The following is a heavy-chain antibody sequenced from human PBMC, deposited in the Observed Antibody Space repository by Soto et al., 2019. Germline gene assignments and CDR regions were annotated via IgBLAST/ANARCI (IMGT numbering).Heavy chain of an antibody. J-gene: IGHJ4*01. D-gene: IGHD3-10*01. CDR1: GFALSTSGVG. V-gene: IGHV2-5*02. CDR3: AHRKLYSRPSFDF. Sequence: GPTLVNPTQTLALSCTFSGFALSTSGVGVGWIRQLPAKDLEWLAIIYWDDDKGYCPSPKSRHTITKDTSKNQVVLTMTNMDPVDTATYYCAHRKLYSRPSFDFWGQGTLVTV. CDR2: IYWDDDK.